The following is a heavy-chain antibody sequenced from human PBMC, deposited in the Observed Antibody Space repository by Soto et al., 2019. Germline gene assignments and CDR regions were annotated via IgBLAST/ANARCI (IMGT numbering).Heavy chain of an antibody. CDR3: ATYYYGSGSYYYGMDV. Sequence: PGGSLRLSCAASGFTVSSNYMSWVRQAPGKGLEWVSVIYSGGSTYYADSVKGRFTISRDNSKNTLYLQMNSLRAEDTAVYYCATYYYGSGSYYYGMDVWAKGPRSPSP. CDR2: IYSGGST. CDR1: GFTVSSNY. D-gene: IGHD3-10*01. V-gene: IGHV3-66*01. J-gene: IGHJ6*02.